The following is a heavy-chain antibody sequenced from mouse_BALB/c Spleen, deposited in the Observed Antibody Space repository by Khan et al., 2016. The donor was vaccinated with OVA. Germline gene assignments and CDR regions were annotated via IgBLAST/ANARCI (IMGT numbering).Heavy chain of an antibody. V-gene: IGHV2-6-1*01. CDR3: ARQPYYHYNIMDY. CDR1: GFSLTNYG. J-gene: IGHJ4*01. D-gene: IGHD2-10*01. CDR2: IWSDGST. Sequence: QVQLKESGPGLVAPSQSLSITCTISGFSLTNYGVHWVRQPPGKGLEWLVVIWSDGSTTYNSARKSRLTVDKDNSKRQVFLKMNSLQTDDTAMYFCARQPYYHYNIMDYWGQGTSVTVSS.